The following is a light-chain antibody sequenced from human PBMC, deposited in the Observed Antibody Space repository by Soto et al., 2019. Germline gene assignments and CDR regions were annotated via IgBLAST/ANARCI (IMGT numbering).Light chain of an antibody. J-gene: IGLJ2*01. CDR3: CSYARSNSMV. V-gene: IGLV2-23*01. CDR2: EDT. CDR1: SSDVGSSNL. Sequence: QSVLTQPASVSGSRGQPITITCTGTSSDVGSSNLVSWYQQHPGKAPKLMIYEDTKRPSGISNRFSGSKSGNTASLTISGLQAEDEADYYCCSYARSNSMVFGGGTKVTVL.